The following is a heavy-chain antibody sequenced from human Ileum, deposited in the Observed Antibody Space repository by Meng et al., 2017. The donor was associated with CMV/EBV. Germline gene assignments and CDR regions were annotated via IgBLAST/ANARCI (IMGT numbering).Heavy chain of an antibody. CDR2: ISYNGST. D-gene: IGHD3-3*01. CDR3: AKTRTTIFGVTTVFDY. V-gene: IGHV4-59*01. CDR1: GGSISAYY. Sequence: SETLSLTCTVSGGSISAYYWSWLRQTPGKGLEWIAYISYNGSTDYNPSLQSRITVSLEKSKNAFSLKMSSMTAADTAVYFCAKTRTTIFGVTTVFDYWGLGKLVTVSS. J-gene: IGHJ4*02.